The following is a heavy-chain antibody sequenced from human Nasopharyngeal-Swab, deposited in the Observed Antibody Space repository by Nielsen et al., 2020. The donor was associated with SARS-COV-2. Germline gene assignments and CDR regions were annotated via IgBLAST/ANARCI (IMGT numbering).Heavy chain of an antibody. CDR3: AKGLYDAFDI. V-gene: IGHV3-23*01. CDR2: ISASGATT. J-gene: IGHJ3*02. D-gene: IGHD2-2*02. CDR1: GFTFSSYD. Sequence: GESPKISCAASGFTFSSYDMSWVRQAPGKGLEWVSSISASGATTYYADSVNGRFTISRDNSKNTLYLQMNSLRAEDTALYYCAKGLYDAFDIWGQGTMVTVSS.